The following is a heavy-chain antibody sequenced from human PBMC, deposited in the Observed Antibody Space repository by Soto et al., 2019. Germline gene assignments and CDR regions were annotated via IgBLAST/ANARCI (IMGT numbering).Heavy chain of an antibody. CDR3: AKDGYCSGGSCYSPRWFDP. CDR1: GFTFSSYG. CDR2: ISYDGSNK. Sequence: GGSLRLSCAACGFTFSSYGMHWVRQAPGKXLEWVAVISYDGSNKYYADSVKGRFTISRDNSKNTLYLQMNSLRAEDTAVYYCAKDGYCSGGSCYSPRWFDPWGQGTLVTVSS. V-gene: IGHV3-30*18. D-gene: IGHD2-15*01. J-gene: IGHJ5*02.